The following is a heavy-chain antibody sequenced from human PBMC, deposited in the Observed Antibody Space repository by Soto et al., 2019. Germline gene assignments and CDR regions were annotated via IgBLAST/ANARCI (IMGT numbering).Heavy chain of an antibody. CDR1: GYTFTSYG. V-gene: IGHV1-18*01. D-gene: IGHD3-16*02. J-gene: IGHJ4*02. CDR2: ISAYNGNT. CDR3: ARVARGPDYDYIWGSYRSDYFDY. Sequence: QVQLVQSGAEVKKPGASVKVSCKASGYTFTSYGISWVRQAPGQGLEWMGWISAYNGNTNYAQKLQGRVTMTTDTATSTAYMERRSRRSDDTAVDYCARVARGPDYDYIWGSYRSDYFDYGGQGTLVTVSS.